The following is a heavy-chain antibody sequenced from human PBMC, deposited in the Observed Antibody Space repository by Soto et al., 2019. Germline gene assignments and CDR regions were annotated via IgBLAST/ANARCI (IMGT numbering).Heavy chain of an antibody. CDR1: GGSISSYY. Sequence: PSETLSLTCTVSGGSISSYYWSWIRQPPGKGLEWIGYIYYSGSTNYNPSLKSRVTISVDTSKNQFSLKLSSVTAADTAVYYCARNYYDSSGYYYNEYFQHWGQGTLVTVPQ. D-gene: IGHD3-22*01. CDR2: IYYSGST. CDR3: ARNYYDSSGYYYNEYFQH. V-gene: IGHV4-59*01. J-gene: IGHJ1*01.